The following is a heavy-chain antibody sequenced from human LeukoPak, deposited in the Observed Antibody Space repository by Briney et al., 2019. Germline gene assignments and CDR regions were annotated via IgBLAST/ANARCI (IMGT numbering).Heavy chain of an antibody. J-gene: IGHJ4*02. V-gene: IGHV3-7*03. CDR3: AREGYSSSWYGEVDY. Sequence: GGSLRLSCAASGFTFSSYWMSWVRQAPGKGLEWVANIKQDGSEEYYVDSVKGRFTISRDNAKNSLYLQMNSLRAEDTAVYYCAREGYSSSWYGEVDYWGQGTLVTVSS. D-gene: IGHD6-13*01. CDR1: GFTFSSYW. CDR2: IKQDGSEE.